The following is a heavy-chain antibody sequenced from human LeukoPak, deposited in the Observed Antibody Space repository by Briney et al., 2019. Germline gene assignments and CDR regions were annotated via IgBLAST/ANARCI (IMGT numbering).Heavy chain of an antibody. CDR1: GYTFTGYY. CDR2: INPNSGGT. D-gene: IGHD1-26*01. J-gene: IGHJ3*02. Sequence: VASVKVSCKASGYTFTGYYMHWVRQAPGQGLEWMGWINPNSGGTNYAQKFQGRVTMTRDTSISTAYMELSRLRSDDTAVYYCAREYSGSLHAFDIWGQGTMVTVSS. CDR3: AREYSGSLHAFDI. V-gene: IGHV1-2*02.